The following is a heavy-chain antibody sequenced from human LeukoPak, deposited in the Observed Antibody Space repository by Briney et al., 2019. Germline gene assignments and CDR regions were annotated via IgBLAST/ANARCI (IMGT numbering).Heavy chain of an antibody. D-gene: IGHD5-18*01. J-gene: IGHJ4*02. CDR1: GFTVSSNY. CDR3: ARSGYSSSFDY. CDR2: IYSGGST. V-gene: IGHV3-53*04. Sequence: GGSLRLSCAASGFTVSSNYMSWARQAPGKGLEWVSVIYSGGSTYYADSVKGRFTISRHNSKNTLYLQMNSLRAEDTAVYYCARSGYSSSFDYWGQGTLVTVSS.